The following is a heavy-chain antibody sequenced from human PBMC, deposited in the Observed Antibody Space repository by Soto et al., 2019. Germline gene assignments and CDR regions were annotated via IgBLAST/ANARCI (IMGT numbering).Heavy chain of an antibody. CDR2: FDPEDGET. J-gene: IGHJ4*02. V-gene: IGHV1-24*01. Sequence: GASVKVSCKVSGYTLTELSMHWVRQTPGKGLEWMGGFDPEDGETVYAQKFQGRVTMTEDTSTDTAYMELSSLRSEDTAVYYCATDLSASTAFRPLLLDYWGQGTLVTVSS. CDR1: GYTLTELS. D-gene: IGHD1-26*01. CDR3: ATDLSASTAFRPLLLDY.